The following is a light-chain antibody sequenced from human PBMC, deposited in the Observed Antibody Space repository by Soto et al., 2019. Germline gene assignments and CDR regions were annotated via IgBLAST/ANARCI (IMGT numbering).Light chain of an antibody. Sequence: EVVLTQSPGTLSLSLGERATLSCGASQSISSNYLAWYQQNPGQAPRLLIYGASSRATGVPDRFSGSGSATDFTLTISRLEPEDFAVFYCQQYGSSPLTFGGGTKVEI. CDR1: QSISSNY. CDR2: GAS. J-gene: IGKJ4*01. CDR3: QQYGSSPLT. V-gene: IGKV3-20*01.